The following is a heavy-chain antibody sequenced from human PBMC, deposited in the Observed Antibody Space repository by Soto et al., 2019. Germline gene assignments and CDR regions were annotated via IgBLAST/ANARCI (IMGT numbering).Heavy chain of an antibody. Sequence: QVQLHESGPGLVKPSETLSLTCTVSGDSISSHYWSWIRQPPGQGLECIGHIYHSGGTRYNPSLRSRVTISVDTSKNQVSLKLRSVTAADTAVYYCAKNVAVAGFCLDPWGQGILVTVSS. J-gene: IGHJ5*02. CDR2: IYHSGGT. CDR3: AKNVAVAGFCLDP. CDR1: GDSISSHY. V-gene: IGHV4-59*11. D-gene: IGHD6-19*01.